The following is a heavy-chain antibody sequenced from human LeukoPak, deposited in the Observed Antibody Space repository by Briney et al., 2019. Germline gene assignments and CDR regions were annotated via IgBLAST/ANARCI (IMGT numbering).Heavy chain of an antibody. CDR2: ISGSGGST. J-gene: IGHJ4*02. CDR3: APEKKGYFDY. CDR1: GFTFSSSA. V-gene: IGHV3-23*01. Sequence: PGGSLRLSCAASGFTFSSSAMSWVRQAPGKGLEWVSAISGSGGSTYYADSVKGRFTISRDNTKNTLYLQMNSLRAEDTDVYYCAPEKKGYFDYWGQGTLVTVSS.